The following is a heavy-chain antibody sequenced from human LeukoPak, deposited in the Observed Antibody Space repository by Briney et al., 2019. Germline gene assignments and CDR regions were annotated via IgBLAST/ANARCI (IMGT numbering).Heavy chain of an antibody. CDR2: IKSGGSET. CDR3: ASGTRWLIGS. CDR1: GLTFSKSW. J-gene: IGHJ4*02. D-gene: IGHD6-19*01. V-gene: IGHV3-7*01. Sequence: GGSLRLSCAASGLTFSKSWMNWVRQAPGKGLEWIAIIKSGGSETIYVDSVKGRFTISRDNAKNSLHLQMSSLKVEDTAVYYCASGTRWLIGSWGQGTQVIVSS.